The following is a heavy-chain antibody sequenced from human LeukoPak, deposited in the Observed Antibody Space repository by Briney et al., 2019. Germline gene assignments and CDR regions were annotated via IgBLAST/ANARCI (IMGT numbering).Heavy chain of an antibody. CDR3: ESVGGSYG. V-gene: IGHV3-74*01. Sequence: PGGSLRLSCAVSGFTFSSYCMHWVRHAPGKGLVWVSRINSDGSSTSYADSVKGRFTISRDNAKNTLYLRMNSLRAEDTAVYYCESVGGSYGWGQGTLVTVSS. CDR1: GFTFSSYC. J-gene: IGHJ4*02. CDR2: INSDGSST. D-gene: IGHD1-26*01.